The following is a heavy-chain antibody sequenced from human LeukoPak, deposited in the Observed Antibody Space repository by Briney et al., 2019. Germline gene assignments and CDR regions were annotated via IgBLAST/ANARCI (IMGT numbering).Heavy chain of an antibody. CDR1: GGSISSYY. D-gene: IGHD3-10*01. Sequence: SETLSLTCTFSGGSISSYYWNWIRQPPGKGLEWIGYIYYSGSTNYNPSLKSRVTISVDTSKNQFSLKLSSVTAADTAVYYCARSLYYYGSDSFDIWGQGTMVTVSS. V-gene: IGHV4-59*01. J-gene: IGHJ3*02. CDR2: IYYSGST. CDR3: ARSLYYYGSDSFDI.